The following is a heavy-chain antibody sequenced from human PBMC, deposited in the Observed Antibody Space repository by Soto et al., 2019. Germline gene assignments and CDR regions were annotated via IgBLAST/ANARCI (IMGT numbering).Heavy chain of an antibody. V-gene: IGHV1-3*05. D-gene: IGHD1-26*01. Sequence: QVQLVQSGAEEKKPGASVKVSCKASGYTFTSYAMHWVRQAPGQRLEWMGWINAGNGNTKYSQKFQGRVTITRDTSASTAYMELSSLRSEDTAVYYCAGGVGATTDFDYWGQGTLVTVSS. J-gene: IGHJ4*02. CDR1: GYTFTSYA. CDR2: INAGNGNT. CDR3: AGGVGATTDFDY.